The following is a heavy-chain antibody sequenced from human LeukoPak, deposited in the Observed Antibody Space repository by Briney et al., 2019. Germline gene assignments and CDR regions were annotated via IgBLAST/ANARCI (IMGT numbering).Heavy chain of an antibody. V-gene: IGHV4-59*08. CDR2: IYYSGST. J-gene: IGHJ5*02. Sequence: PSETLSLTCTVSGGSISSYYWSWIRQPPGKGLEWIGYIYYSGSTNYNPSPKSRVTISVDTSKNQFSLKLSSVTAADTAVYYCARFYSSSWQNWFDPWGQGTLVTVSS. D-gene: IGHD6-13*01. CDR1: GGSISSYY. CDR3: ARFYSSSWQNWFDP.